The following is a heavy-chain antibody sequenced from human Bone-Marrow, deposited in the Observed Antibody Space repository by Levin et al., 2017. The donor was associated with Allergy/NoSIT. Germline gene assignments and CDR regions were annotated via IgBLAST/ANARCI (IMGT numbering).Heavy chain of an antibody. D-gene: IGHD3-22*01. CDR1: GFNFNLYA. Sequence: PGGSLRLSCAASGFNFNLYAMSWVRQAPGRGLEYVADIGNSGGGTYYADSVKGRFTISRDNSKNTLSLQMNSLRAEDTALYYCAKSSSRVVIRGQYYFDSWGQGSLVIVSS. J-gene: IGHJ4*02. V-gene: IGHV3-23*01. CDR3: AKSSSRVVIRGQYYFDS. CDR2: IGNSGGGT.